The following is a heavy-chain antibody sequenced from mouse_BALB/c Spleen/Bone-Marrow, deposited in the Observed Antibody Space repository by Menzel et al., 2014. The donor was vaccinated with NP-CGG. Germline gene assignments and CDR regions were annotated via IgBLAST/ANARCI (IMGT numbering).Heavy chain of an antibody. Sequence: VQLQQSGAELVRPGASVKLSCKASGYTFTSYWINWVKQRPGQGLEWIGNIYPSDSYTNYNQKFKDKATLTVDKSSSTAYMQLSSPTSEDSAVYYCTRDDCSFAYWGQGTLVTVSA. CDR2: IYPSDSYT. J-gene: IGHJ3*01. D-gene: IGHD2-4*01. CDR1: GYTFTSYW. V-gene: IGHV1-69*02. CDR3: TRDDCSFAY.